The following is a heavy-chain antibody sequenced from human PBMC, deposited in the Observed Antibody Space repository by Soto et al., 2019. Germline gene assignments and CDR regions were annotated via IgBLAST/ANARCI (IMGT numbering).Heavy chain of an antibody. CDR2: FYSDDTT. J-gene: IGHJ4*02. CDR1: GLTVSSNY. CDR3: ARLARFSLDF. Sequence: EVQLVESGGGLIQPGGSLRLSCAASGLTVSSNYMGWVRQAPGKGLEWISVFYSDDTTYYADSVKGRFTISRDNSKNTLYLQMNSLRADDTAVYYCARLARFSLDFWGQGTLVTVSS. D-gene: IGHD3-3*01. V-gene: IGHV3-53*01.